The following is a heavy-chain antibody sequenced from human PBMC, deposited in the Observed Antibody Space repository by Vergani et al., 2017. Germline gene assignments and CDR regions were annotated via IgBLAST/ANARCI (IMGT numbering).Heavy chain of an antibody. CDR1: GFTFDDYA. Sequence: EVLLVESGGGLVQPGRSLRLSCAASGFTFDDYAMHWVRHAPGKGLEWVSGINWNSDSIAYADSVKGRFTISRDNAKNSLYLQMNSLRAEDTALYYCVKDIAASGNYWYFDLWGRGTLVTVSS. CDR3: VKDIAASGNYWYFDL. D-gene: IGHD6-13*01. CDR2: INWNSDSI. V-gene: IGHV3-9*01. J-gene: IGHJ2*01.